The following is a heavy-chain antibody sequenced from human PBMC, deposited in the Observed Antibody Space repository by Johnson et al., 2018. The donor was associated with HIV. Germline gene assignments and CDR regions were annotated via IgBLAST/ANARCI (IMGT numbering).Heavy chain of an antibody. V-gene: IGHV3-9*01. CDR3: AKDIDELLWFIDAFDI. CDR2: ISWNSGSI. D-gene: IGHD3-10*01. J-gene: IGHJ3*02. CDR1: GFTFDDYA. Sequence: QLVESGGGFVQPGRSLRLSCAASGFTFDDYAMHWARQAPGKGLEWVSGISWNSGSIGYADSVKGRFTISRDNAKNSLYLQMNSLRAEDTALYYCAKDIDELLWFIDAFDIWGQGTMVTVSS.